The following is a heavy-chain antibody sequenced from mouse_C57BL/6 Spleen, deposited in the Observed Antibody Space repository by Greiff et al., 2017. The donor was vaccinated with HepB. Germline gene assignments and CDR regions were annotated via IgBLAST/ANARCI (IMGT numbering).Heavy chain of an antibody. Sequence: QVQLQQPGAELVRPGSSVKLSCKASGYTFTSYWMHWVKQRPIQGLEWIGNIDPSDSDTHYNQKFKDKATLTVDKSSSTAYMQLSSLTSEDSAVYYCARGGNHFDYGGQGTTLTVSS. CDR2: IDPSDSDT. J-gene: IGHJ2*01. CDR1: GYTFTSYW. D-gene: IGHD2-1*01. V-gene: IGHV1-52*01. CDR3: ARGGNHFDY.